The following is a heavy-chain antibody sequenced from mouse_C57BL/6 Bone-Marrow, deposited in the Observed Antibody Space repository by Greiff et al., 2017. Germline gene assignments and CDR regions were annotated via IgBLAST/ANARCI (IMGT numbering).Heavy chain of an antibody. V-gene: IGHV5-4*01. D-gene: IGHD2-4*01. CDR3: AKDEGLQPWFAY. Sequence: EVQRVESGGGLVKPGGSLKLSCAASGFTFSSYAMSWVCQTPEKRLEWVATISDGGSYTYYPDNVKGRFTIYRNNAKNNLYLQMSHLKSEHTAMYYCAKDEGLQPWFAYWGQGTLVTVSA. CDR2: ISDGGSYT. CDR1: GFTFSSYA. J-gene: IGHJ3*01.